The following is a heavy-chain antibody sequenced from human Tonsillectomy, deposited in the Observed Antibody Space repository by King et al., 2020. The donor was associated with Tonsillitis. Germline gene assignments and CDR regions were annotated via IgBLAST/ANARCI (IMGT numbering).Heavy chain of an antibody. CDR1: GFTFSNYV. J-gene: IGHJ4*02. Sequence: VQLVESGGGLVQPGGSLRLSCAASGFTFSNYVMSWVRQAPGKGLEWVSVIYSSGSRTYYADSVKGRFTISRDNSKNTLYLQMNSLRAEDTAVYYCAKDAGGGYGDRDSDYWGQGTLVTVSS. CDR2: IYSSGSRT. CDR3: AKDAGGGYGDRDSDY. D-gene: IGHD4-17*01. V-gene: IGHV3-23*03.